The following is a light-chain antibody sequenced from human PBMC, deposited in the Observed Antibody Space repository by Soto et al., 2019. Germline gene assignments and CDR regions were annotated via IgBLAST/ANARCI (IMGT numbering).Light chain of an antibody. CDR2: TAS. V-gene: IGKV1-12*01. CDR1: QGVSTW. CDR3: QQAASFPIS. J-gene: IGKJ5*01. Sequence: DIQRTQSPTSVSVSVRDRVTITYRASQGVSTWLAWYRQKPGKAPNLLIYTASSLQSGVPSRFSGCGSGTDFTLSMNGLQPEDFATYYCQQAASFPISFGQGTRLEIK.